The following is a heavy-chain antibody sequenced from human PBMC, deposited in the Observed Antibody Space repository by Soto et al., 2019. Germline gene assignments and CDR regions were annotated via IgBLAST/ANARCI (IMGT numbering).Heavy chain of an antibody. D-gene: IGHD3-22*01. CDR2: ISYDGSDK. J-gene: IGHJ4*02. CDR3: AKPYYYDSSAYFYYFDY. CDR1: GFSFSSFG. Sequence: GGSLRLSCAASGFSFSSFGIHWVRQAPGKGLEWVALISYDGSDKYYADSVKGRFTISRDNSKDTLYLQMNSLRDEDTAVYYCAKPYYYDSSAYFYYFDYWGQGTLVTVSS. V-gene: IGHV3-30*18.